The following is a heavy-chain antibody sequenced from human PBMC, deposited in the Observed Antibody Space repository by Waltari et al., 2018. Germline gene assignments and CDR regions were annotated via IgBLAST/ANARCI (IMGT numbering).Heavy chain of an antibody. Sequence: EVQLVESGGGLVQPGGSLRLSCAASGFTFSSYSMNWVRQAPGKGLEWVSYISSSSMTIFYAVFVKGRFTISRDNAKNSLYLQMNSLRAEDTAVYYCARVRGDYYDSSIPSWGQGTLVTVSS. CDR2: ISSSSMTI. CDR3: ARVRGDYYDSSIPS. D-gene: IGHD3-22*01. J-gene: IGHJ4*02. V-gene: IGHV3-48*01. CDR1: GFTFSSYS.